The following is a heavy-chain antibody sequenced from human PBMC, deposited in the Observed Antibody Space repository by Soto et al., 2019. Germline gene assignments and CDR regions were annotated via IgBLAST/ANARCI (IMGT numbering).Heavy chain of an antibody. Sequence: ASVKVSCKASGYTVTNYDISWVRQAPGQGLEWLGWISGYNGNRNYAQKFQGRVTMTTDTSTSTVYMGLRSLRSDDTAVYYCARGRYCSSITCDKKYGMDVWGQGTTVTVSS. CDR1: GYTVTNYD. J-gene: IGHJ6*02. V-gene: IGHV1-18*01. CDR3: ARGRYCSSITCDKKYGMDV. D-gene: IGHD2-2*01. CDR2: ISGYNGNR.